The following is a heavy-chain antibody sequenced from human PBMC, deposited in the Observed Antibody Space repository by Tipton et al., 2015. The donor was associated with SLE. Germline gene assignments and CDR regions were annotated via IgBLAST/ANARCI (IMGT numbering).Heavy chain of an antibody. CDR1: GGSISSSGYY. Sequence: TLSLTCTVSGGSISSSGYYWGWIRQPPGKGLEWIGNIHHSGSTHYNPSLKSRVTMSVDRSKNHFSLKLSPVTAADTAVYYCARGGVGGYDYFDYWGPGTRVAVSS. D-gene: IGHD5-12*01. V-gene: IGHV4-31*03. CDR2: IHHSGST. CDR3: ARGGVGGYDYFDY. J-gene: IGHJ4*02.